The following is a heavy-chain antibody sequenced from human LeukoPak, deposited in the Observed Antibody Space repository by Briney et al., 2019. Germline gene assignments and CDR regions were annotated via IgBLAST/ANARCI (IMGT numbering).Heavy chain of an antibody. J-gene: IGHJ4*02. CDR1: GFIFSHHT. Sequence: GGSLRLSCAASGFIFSHHTMTWVRQAPGKGLEWVSSVNGSGDATTYADSVMGRFTISRDNSKNTVSLQMNRLRAEDSAVYYCAKSDCASDGCKLLNYWGQGTLVIASS. V-gene: IGHV3-23*01. CDR2: VNGSGDAT. D-gene: IGHD3-10*01. CDR3: AKSDCASDGCKLLNY.